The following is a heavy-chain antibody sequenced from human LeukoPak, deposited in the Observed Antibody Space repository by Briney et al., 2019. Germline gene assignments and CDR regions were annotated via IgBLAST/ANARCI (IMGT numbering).Heavy chain of an antibody. J-gene: IGHJ4*02. D-gene: IGHD2-21*02. V-gene: IGHV4-39*01. Sequence: SETLSLTCTVSGGSISSSSYYWGWIRQPPGKGLEWIGSIYYSGSTYYNPSLKSRVTISVDTSKNQFSLKLSSVTAADTAVYYCARSVTAILSYFDYWGQGTLVTVSS. CDR1: GGSISSSSYY. CDR3: ARSVTAILSYFDY. CDR2: IYYSGST.